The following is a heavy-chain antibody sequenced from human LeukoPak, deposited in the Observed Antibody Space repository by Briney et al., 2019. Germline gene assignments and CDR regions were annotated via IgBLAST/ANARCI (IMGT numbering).Heavy chain of an antibody. CDR3: ARATTYYDFWSGYLEY. J-gene: IGHJ4*02. CDR1: GFTFSSYG. V-gene: IGHV3-33*01. CDR2: ICYDGSNK. D-gene: IGHD3-3*01. Sequence: GGSLRLSCAASGFTFSSYGMHWVRQAPGKGLEWVAVICYDGSNKYYADSVKGRFTISRDNSKNTLYLQMNSLRAEDTAVYYCARATTYYDFWSGYLEYWGQGTLVTVSS.